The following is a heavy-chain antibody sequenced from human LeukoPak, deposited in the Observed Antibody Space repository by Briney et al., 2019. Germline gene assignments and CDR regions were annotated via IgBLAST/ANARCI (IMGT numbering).Heavy chain of an antibody. CDR2: SYYIEST. CDR1: GGSINHYY. Sequence: SETLSLTCTVSGGSINHYYWSWIRQPPGKGLEWIGYSYYIESTNYNPSLKSRVTISVDTSRNRFSLKLSSVTAADTAMYYCARDNQWLSAFDIWGQGTMVTVSS. V-gene: IGHV4-59*01. CDR3: ARDNQWLSAFDI. J-gene: IGHJ3*02. D-gene: IGHD3-22*01.